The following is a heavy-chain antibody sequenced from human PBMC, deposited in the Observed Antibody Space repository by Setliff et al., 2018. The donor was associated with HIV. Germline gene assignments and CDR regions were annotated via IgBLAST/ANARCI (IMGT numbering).Heavy chain of an antibody. V-gene: IGHV4-61*02. CDR3: ARRIFHSSFPSFDS. Sequence: SETLSLTCTVSGDSIINNPYYWTWIRQPAGKALEWIGRLYNNGRNANYNPSLQSRVIISADTSKNEFSLKLSSVTAADTAVYYCARRIFHSSFPSFDSWGQGTLV. CDR1: GDSIINNPYY. J-gene: IGHJ4*02. D-gene: IGHD2-15*01. CDR2: LYNNGRNA.